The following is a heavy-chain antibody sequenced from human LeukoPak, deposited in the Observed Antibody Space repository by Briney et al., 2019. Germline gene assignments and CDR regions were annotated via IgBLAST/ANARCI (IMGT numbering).Heavy chain of an antibody. Sequence: SETLSLTCTDSVASINYNSYYWGWIRQPPGKGLEWIGSIYYSGTTYYKPSLKSRVTISVDTSKNQFSLQLSSVTAADTAVYYCGAGPLEYFDYRGQGTLVTVSS. CDR1: VASINYNSYY. CDR2: IYYSGTT. V-gene: IGHV4-39*01. D-gene: IGHD1-1*01. J-gene: IGHJ4*02. CDR3: GAGPLEYFDY.